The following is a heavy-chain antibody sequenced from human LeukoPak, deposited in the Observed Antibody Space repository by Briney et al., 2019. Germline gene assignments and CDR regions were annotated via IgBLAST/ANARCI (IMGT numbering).Heavy chain of an antibody. CDR2: ISRGSGYI. Sequence: GGSLRLSCAASGFTFLNYGMNWVRQAPGKGLEWVASISRGSGYIYYADSVKGRFTISRDNANNSLYLQMNSLTADDTVIYYSTRPGATFICPRFDPWGQGTLVTVSS. D-gene: IGHD2-8*02. J-gene: IGHJ5*02. CDR1: GFTFLNYG. CDR3: TRPGATFICPRFDP. V-gene: IGHV3-21*04.